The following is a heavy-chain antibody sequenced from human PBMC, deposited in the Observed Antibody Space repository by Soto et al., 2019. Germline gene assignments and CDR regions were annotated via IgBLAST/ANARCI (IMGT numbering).Heavy chain of an antibody. Sequence: PGGSLRLSCAASGFTFSNAWMSWVRQAPGKGLEWVGRIKSKTDGGTTDYAAPVKGRFTISRDDSKNTLYLQMNSLKTEDTAVYYCTAYDFWSGPPLSALRIGYWGQGTLVTVSS. CDR3: TAYDFWSGPPLSALRIGY. CDR1: GFTFSNAW. J-gene: IGHJ4*02. CDR2: IKSKTDGGTT. D-gene: IGHD3-3*01. V-gene: IGHV3-15*01.